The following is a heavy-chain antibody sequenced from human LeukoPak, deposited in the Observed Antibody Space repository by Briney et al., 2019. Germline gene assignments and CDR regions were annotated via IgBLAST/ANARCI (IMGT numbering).Heavy chain of an antibody. CDR3: AGGYSSGGKWFDP. CDR2: TYYRSKWYN. V-gene: IGHV6-1*01. J-gene: IGHJ5*02. D-gene: IGHD6-19*01. CDR1: GDSVSSNSAA. Sequence: SQTLSLTYAISGDSVSSNSAAWNWIRQSPSRGLEWLERTYYRSKWYNDYAVSVKSRITINPDTSKNQFSLQLSSVTPEDTAVYYCAGGYSSGGKWFDPWGQGTLVTVSS.